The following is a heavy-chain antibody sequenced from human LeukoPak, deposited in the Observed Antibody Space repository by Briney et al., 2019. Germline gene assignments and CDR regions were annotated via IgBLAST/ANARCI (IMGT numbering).Heavy chain of an antibody. CDR2: LSYDGSHK. V-gene: IGHV3-30*18. Sequence: GGSLRLSCAASGFTFSSYAMSWVRQAPGKGLEWVALLSYDGSHKYYADSVKGRFTISRDNSKNTLFLQMNSLRAEDTAVYYCAKGQMNYFYYYMDVWGKGTTVTVSS. CDR1: GFTFSSYA. J-gene: IGHJ6*03. CDR3: AKGQMNYFYYYMDV.